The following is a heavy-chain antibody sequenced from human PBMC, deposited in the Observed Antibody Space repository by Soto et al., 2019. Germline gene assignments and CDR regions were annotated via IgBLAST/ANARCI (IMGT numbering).Heavy chain of an antibody. V-gene: IGHV3-30*18. D-gene: IGHD5-12*01. Sequence: GGSLRLSCAASGFTFSSYGMHWVRQAPGKGLEWVAVISYDGSNKYYADSVKGRFTISRDNSKNTLYLQMNSLRAEDTAVYYCAKGRYSGYYNWFDPWGQGTLVTVSS. CDR2: ISYDGSNK. CDR3: AKGRYSGYYNWFDP. J-gene: IGHJ5*02. CDR1: GFTFSSYG.